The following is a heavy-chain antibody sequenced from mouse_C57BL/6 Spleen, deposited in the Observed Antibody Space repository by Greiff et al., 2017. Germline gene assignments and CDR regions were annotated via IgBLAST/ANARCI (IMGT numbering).Heavy chain of an antibody. CDR3: AKHGGYDYGYWYFYV. CDR2: IWGGGST. J-gene: IGHJ1*03. Sequence: VQLVESGPGLVAPSPSLSITCTVSGFSLTSYGIDWVRQPPGKGLEWLGVIWGGGSTNYNSALMSRLSISKDNSKSQVFLKMNSRQTDDTATYYCAKHGGYDYGYWYFYVWGTGTTVTVSS. V-gene: IGHV2-9*01. D-gene: IGHD2-4*01. CDR1: GFSLTSYG.